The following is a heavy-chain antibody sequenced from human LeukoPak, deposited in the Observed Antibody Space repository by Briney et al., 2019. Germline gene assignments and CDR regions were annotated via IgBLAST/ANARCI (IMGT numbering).Heavy chain of an antibody. CDR3: ARAPFRSFDY. CDR2: ISSSSSYI. V-gene: IGHV3-21*01. CDR1: GFTFNNYG. D-gene: IGHD3-10*01. Sequence: GGSLRLSCAASGFTFNNYGMHWVRQAPGKGLEWVSSISSSSSYIYYADSVKGRFTISRDNAKNSLYLQMNSLRAEDTAVYYCARAPFRSFDYWGQGTLVTVSS. J-gene: IGHJ4*02.